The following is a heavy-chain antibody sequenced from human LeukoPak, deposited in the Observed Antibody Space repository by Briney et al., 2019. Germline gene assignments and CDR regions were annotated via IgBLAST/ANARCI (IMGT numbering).Heavy chain of an antibody. J-gene: IGHJ5*02. CDR2: IYSSGST. Sequence: SETLSLTCTVSGGFIRTYYWSWIRQPAGKGLEWIGRIYSSGSTNYNPSLKSRVTMSVDTSKNQFSLKLSSVTAADTAVYYCARDRFGDFWSGSFWFDPWGQGTLVTVSS. D-gene: IGHD3-3*01. CDR1: GGFIRTYY. V-gene: IGHV4-4*07. CDR3: ARDRFGDFWSGSFWFDP.